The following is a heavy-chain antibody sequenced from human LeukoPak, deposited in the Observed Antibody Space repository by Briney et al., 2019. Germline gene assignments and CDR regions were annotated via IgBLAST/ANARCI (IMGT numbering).Heavy chain of an antibody. CDR2: IIPIFGTA. Sequence: ASVKVSCKASGGTFSSYAISWVRRAPGQGLEWMGGIIPIFGTANYAQKFQGRVTITTDESTSTAYMELSSLRSEDTAVYYCARDSYDFWSGNVYYYMDVWGKGTTVTVSS. CDR1: GGTFSSYA. J-gene: IGHJ6*03. D-gene: IGHD3-3*01. V-gene: IGHV1-69*05. CDR3: ARDSYDFWSGNVYYYMDV.